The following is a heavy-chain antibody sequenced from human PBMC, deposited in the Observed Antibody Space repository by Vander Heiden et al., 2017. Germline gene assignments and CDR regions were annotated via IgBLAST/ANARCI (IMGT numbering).Heavy chain of an antibody. CDR2: IIPIFGTA. D-gene: IGHD3-22*01. Sequence: QVQLVQSGAEVQKPGSSAKVSCKASGGTFSSYAIRWVRQAPGQGLEWMGGIIPIFGTANYAQKFQGRVTITADKSTSTAYMELSSLRSEDTAVYYCARDGDYYDSSGYYYHYYYGMDVWGQGTTVTVSS. CDR3: ARDGDYYDSSGYYYHYYYGMDV. J-gene: IGHJ6*02. CDR1: GGTFSSYA. V-gene: IGHV1-69*06.